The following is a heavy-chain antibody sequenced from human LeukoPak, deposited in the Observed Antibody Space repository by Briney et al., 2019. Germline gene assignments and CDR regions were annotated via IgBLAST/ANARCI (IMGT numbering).Heavy chain of an antibody. Sequence: PGGSLRLSCAASGFTFSNAWMSCVRQAPGKGLEWGGRIKSKTDGGTTDYAAPVKGRLTISRDDSKNTLYLQMNSLKTEDTAVYYCPTVGKYSSSWYRDYWGQGTLVTVSS. V-gene: IGHV3-15*01. J-gene: IGHJ4*02. CDR3: PTVGKYSSSWYRDY. D-gene: IGHD6-13*01. CDR2: IKSKTDGGTT. CDR1: GFTFSNAW.